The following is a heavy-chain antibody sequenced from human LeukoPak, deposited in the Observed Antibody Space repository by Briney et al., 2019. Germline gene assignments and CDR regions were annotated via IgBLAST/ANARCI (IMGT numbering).Heavy chain of an antibody. CDR3: AKDPFDQMLPENWFDP. CDR2: MNPNSGDT. Sequence: GASVKVSCKASGYTFADYYIYWVRQAPGQGLEWVGWMNPNSGDTNYARSFQGRVTMTRDTSISTAYMELSRLRFDDTAVYYCAKDPFDQMLPENWFDPWGQGTLVTVSS. V-gene: IGHV1-2*02. D-gene: IGHD2-2*01. CDR1: GYTFADYY. J-gene: IGHJ5*02.